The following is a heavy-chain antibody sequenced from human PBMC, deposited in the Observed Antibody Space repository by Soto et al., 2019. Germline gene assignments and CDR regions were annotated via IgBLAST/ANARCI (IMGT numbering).Heavy chain of an antibody. J-gene: IGHJ4*02. CDR2: IIPIFGTA. D-gene: IGHD2-21*02. Sequence: SVKVSCKAPGGTFSSYAISWVRQAPGQGLEWMGGIIPIFGTANYAQKFQGRVTITADESTSTAYMELSSLRSEDTAVYYCALGVYCGGDCYSYFDYWGQGTLVTVSS. V-gene: IGHV1-69*13. CDR3: ALGVYCGGDCYSYFDY. CDR1: GGTFSSYA.